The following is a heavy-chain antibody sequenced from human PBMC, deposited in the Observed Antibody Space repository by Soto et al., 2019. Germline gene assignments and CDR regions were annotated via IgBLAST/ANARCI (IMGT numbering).Heavy chain of an antibody. CDR3: AKTYGFLGGYYFDY. CDR1: GYTFTNYY. Sequence: QVQLVQSGAEVKKPGASVKVSCEASGYTFTNYYIHWVRQAPGQGLEWMAVINPSGGSTRYAQKFQGRVTMTRATSTSTVYMALSSLRSEDTAVYYCAKTYGFLGGYYFDYWGQGTLVTVSS. J-gene: IGHJ4*02. V-gene: IGHV1-46*01. D-gene: IGHD3-16*01. CDR2: INPSGGST.